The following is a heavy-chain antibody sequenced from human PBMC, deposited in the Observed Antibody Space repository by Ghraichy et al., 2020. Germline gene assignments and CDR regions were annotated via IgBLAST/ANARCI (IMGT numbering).Heavy chain of an antibody. J-gene: IGHJ6*02. D-gene: IGHD4-23*01. CDR3: ARASTVVRFYYYAGMDV. Sequence: LSLTCVASGFTFSSYSMIWVRQSPGKGLEWVSSMTSSSRNTFYADSVKGRFTISRDNAQNSLYLQMNSLRDEDTAVYYCARASTVVRFYYYAGMDVWGQGTTVTVSS. V-gene: IGHV3-48*02. CDR2: MTSSSRNT. CDR1: GFTFSSYS.